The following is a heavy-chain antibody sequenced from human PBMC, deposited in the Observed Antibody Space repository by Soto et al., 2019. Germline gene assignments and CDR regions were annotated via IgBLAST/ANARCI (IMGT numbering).Heavy chain of an antibody. CDR1: GFMFSSYA. Sequence: QEKLVESGGGVVQPGGSLRLSCEASGFMFSSYALHWVRQAPGKGLEWLAIISYDGGNTYYADSVNGRFTISRDGSRYTVYLEMDSISPEAKGVYYCARDPRPSGYDRHMDVWGQGTTVTVS. CDR2: ISYDGGNT. CDR3: ARDPRPSGYDRHMDV. D-gene: IGHD5-12*01. V-gene: IGHV3-30*17. J-gene: IGHJ6*02.